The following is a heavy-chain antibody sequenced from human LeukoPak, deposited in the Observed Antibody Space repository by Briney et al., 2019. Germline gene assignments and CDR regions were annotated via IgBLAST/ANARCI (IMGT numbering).Heavy chain of an antibody. Sequence: GGSLRLSCAASGFTFSSYEMNWVSQAPGKGLEWVSYISSSGSTIYYADSVKGRFTISRDNAKNSLYLQMNSLRAEDTAVYYCARLGRGGDCYSDYWGQGTLLTVSS. J-gene: IGHJ4*02. CDR1: GFTFSSYE. V-gene: IGHV3-48*03. CDR3: ARLGRGGDCYSDY. D-gene: IGHD2-21*02. CDR2: ISSSGSTI.